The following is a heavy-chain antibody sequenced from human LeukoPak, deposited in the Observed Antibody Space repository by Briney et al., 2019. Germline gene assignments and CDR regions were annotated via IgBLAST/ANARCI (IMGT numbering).Heavy chain of an antibody. Sequence: PSETLSLTCTVSSGSMSSDYWSWIRQPPGKGLEWIGYVHASGSTNYHPSLKSRVTISVDTSKNQFSLKLSSVTAADTAVYYCARRLRGDYFDYWGQGILVPVSS. CDR3: ARRLRGDYFDY. CDR2: VHASGST. D-gene: IGHD2-21*01. V-gene: IGHV4-4*09. J-gene: IGHJ4*02. CDR1: SGSMSSDY.